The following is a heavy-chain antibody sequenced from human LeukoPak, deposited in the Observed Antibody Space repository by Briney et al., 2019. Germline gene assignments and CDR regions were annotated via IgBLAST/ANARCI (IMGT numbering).Heavy chain of an antibody. Sequence: ASVKVSCKASGYILTDYYMHWVRQAPGQGLEWMGWINPNSGDTNYAQKFQGRVTMTRDTSISTVYMELRRLRYDDTAVYYCARALPMGWLRYNNPDYYFDYWGQGTLVTVSS. CDR2: INPNSGDT. CDR1: GYILTDYY. CDR3: ARALPMGWLRYNNPDYYFDY. V-gene: IGHV1-2*02. D-gene: IGHD5-12*01. J-gene: IGHJ4*02.